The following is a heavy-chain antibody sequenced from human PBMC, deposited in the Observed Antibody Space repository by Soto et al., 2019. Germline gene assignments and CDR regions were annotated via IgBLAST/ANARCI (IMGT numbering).Heavy chain of an antibody. CDR3: AKGQSPAARTPEFDY. D-gene: IGHD2-2*01. J-gene: IGHJ4*02. CDR2: TSWNSGNM. CDR1: GFTFHDYA. Sequence: PGGSLRLSCAASGFTFHDYAMHWVRQAPGKGLEWVSGTSWNSGNMGYADSVKGRFTISRDNAKNSLYLQMSSLRAEDTALYYCAKGQSPAARTPEFDYWGQGTLVTVSS. V-gene: IGHV3-9*01.